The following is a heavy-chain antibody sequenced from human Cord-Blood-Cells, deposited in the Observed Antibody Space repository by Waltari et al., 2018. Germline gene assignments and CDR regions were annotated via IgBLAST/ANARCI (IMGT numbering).Heavy chain of an antibody. D-gene: IGHD3-22*01. CDR2: IYYSGST. J-gene: IGHJ3*02. CDR1: GGSISSSSYY. Sequence: SETLSLTCTVSGGSISSSSYYWGWIRQPPGKGLEWIGSIYYSGSTYYNPSLKSRVTISVDTSKNQFSLKLSSVTAADTAVYYCASTREYYYDSSGYYNAFDIWGQGTMVTVSS. CDR3: ASTREYYYDSSGYYNAFDI. V-gene: IGHV4-39*01.